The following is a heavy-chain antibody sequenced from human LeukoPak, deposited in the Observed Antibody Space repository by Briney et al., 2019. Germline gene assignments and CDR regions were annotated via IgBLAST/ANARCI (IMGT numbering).Heavy chain of an antibody. CDR2: INPNSGGT. J-gene: IGHJ3*02. Sequence: ASVKVSCKASGYTFTGYYMHWVRQAPGQGLEWMGWINPNSGGTNYAQKFQGRVTMTRDMSTSTVYMELSSLRSEDTAVYYCASLVVNDAFDIWGQGTMVTVSS. V-gene: IGHV1-2*02. CDR1: GYTFTGYY. D-gene: IGHD3-22*01. CDR3: ASLVVNDAFDI.